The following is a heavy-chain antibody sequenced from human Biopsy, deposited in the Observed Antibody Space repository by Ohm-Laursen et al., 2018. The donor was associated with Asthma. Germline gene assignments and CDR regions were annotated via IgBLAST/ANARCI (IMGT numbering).Heavy chain of an antibody. CDR2: VYYSGST. Sequence: PSQTLSLTCTVSGGSINNFYWSWIRQPPGKGLESIGHVYYSGSTNYNPSLNSRVTISIDASKNQFSLKLTSVTAADTAVYYCARGVDRVTGLLDHFDSWGQGTLVTVSS. CDR3: ARGVDRVTGLLDHFDS. J-gene: IGHJ4*02. V-gene: IGHV4-59*01. D-gene: IGHD2-21*02. CDR1: GGSINNFY.